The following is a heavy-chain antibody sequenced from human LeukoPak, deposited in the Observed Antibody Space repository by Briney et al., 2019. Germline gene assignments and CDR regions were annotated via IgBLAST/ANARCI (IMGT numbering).Heavy chain of an antibody. V-gene: IGHV3-23*01. CDR1: GFTFSSYA. CDR2: ISGSGGST. CDR3: AKVSPWEDIVVVQDYYYMDV. D-gene: IGHD2-2*01. Sequence: PGGSLRLSCAASGFTFSSYAMSWVRQAPGKGLEWVSAISGSGGSTYYADSVKGRFTISRDNSKNTLYLQMNSLRAEDTAVYYCAKVSPWEDIVVVQDYYYMDVWGKGTTVTVSS. J-gene: IGHJ6*03.